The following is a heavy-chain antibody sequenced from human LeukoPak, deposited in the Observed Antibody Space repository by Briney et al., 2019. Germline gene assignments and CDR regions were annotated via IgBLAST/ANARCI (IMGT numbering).Heavy chain of an antibody. CDR1: GGTFSRYV. Sequence: PVKVSCKASGGTFSRYVISWVRQAPGQGLEWMGGIIPIFGTANYAQKFQGRVTITADESTSTAYMELSSLRSEDTAVYYCASSSVATTYNWFDPWGQGTLVTVSS. CDR3: ASSSVATTYNWFDP. D-gene: IGHD1-7*01. CDR2: IIPIFGTA. V-gene: IGHV1-69*13. J-gene: IGHJ5*02.